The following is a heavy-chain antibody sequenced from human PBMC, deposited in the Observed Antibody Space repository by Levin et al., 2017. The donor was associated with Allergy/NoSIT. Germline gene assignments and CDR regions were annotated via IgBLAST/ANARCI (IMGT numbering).Heavy chain of an antibody. Sequence: QTLSLTCTFSGFSLSTSGVGVGWIRQPPGKALEWLALIYWDDDKRYSPSLKSRLTITKDTSKNQVVLTMTNMDPVDTATYYCAHRMAAGHLDYWGQGTLVTVSS. V-gene: IGHV2-5*02. J-gene: IGHJ4*02. CDR3: AHRMAAGHLDY. CDR1: GFSLSTSGVG. CDR2: IYWDDDK. D-gene: IGHD6-13*01.